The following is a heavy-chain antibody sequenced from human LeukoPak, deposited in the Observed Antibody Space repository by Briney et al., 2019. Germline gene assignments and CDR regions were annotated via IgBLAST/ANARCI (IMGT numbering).Heavy chain of an antibody. CDR2: IYHSGST. CDR1: GYSISSGYY. V-gene: IGHV4-38-2*01. D-gene: IGHD6-19*01. CDR3: ASLYSSGPAVY. Sequence: SETLSLTCAVSGYSISSGYYWGWIRQPPGKGLEWIGSIYHSGSTYYNPSLKSRVTISVDTSKNQFSLKLSSVTAADTAVYYCASLYSSGPAVYWGQGTLVTVSS. J-gene: IGHJ4*02.